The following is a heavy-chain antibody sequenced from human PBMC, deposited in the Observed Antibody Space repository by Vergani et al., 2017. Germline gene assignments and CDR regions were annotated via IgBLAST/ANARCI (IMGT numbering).Heavy chain of an antibody. CDR2: IYRTGRT. Sequence: QVQLQESGPGLVKPSETLSLTCAVSGFSIDNGYYWDWIRQPPGKGLEWIGSIYRTGRTHFKPSLKSRVTISVDTSNNHFSLGLNSLTAADTAVSYCARRSGFVYDIFSGTKYFFDFWGQGTLVTVSS. CDR1: GFSIDNGYY. D-gene: IGHD3-9*01. J-gene: IGHJ4*02. CDR3: ARRSGFVYDIFSGTKYFFDF. V-gene: IGHV4-38-2*01.